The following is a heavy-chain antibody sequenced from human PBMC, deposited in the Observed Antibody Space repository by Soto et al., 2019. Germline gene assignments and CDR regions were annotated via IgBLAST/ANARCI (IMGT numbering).Heavy chain of an antibody. D-gene: IGHD2-2*01. V-gene: IGHV4-59*08. CDR2: IYYSGST. CDR3: ARLGGYCSTSCYGYYGMDV. J-gene: IGHJ6*02. Sequence: ASETLSLTCTVSGGSISSYYWGWIRQPPGKGLEWIGYIYYSGSTNYNPSLKSRVTISVDTSKNQFSLKVSSLTAADTAVYYCARLGGYCSTSCYGYYGMDVWGQGTTVNVSS. CDR1: GGSISSYY.